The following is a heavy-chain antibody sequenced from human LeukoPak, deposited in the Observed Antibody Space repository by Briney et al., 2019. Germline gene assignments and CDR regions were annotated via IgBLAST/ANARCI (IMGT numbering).Heavy chain of an antibody. D-gene: IGHD2-2*01. Sequence: PSETLSLTCAVYGGSFSGYYWSWIRQPPGKGLEWIGEINHSGSTNYNPSLKTRVTISVDTSKNQFSLKLSSVTAADTAVYYCARDIVVVPAAFDYFDYWGQGTLVTVSS. CDR1: GGSFSGYY. V-gene: IGHV4-34*01. CDR2: INHSGST. CDR3: ARDIVVVPAAFDYFDY. J-gene: IGHJ4*02.